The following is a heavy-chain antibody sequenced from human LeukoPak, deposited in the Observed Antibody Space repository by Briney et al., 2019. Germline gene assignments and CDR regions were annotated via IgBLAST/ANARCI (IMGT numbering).Heavy chain of an antibody. CDR1: GYTFTGYY. V-gene: IGHV1-2*06. CDR2: INLNSGGT. Sequence: ASVKVSCKASGYTFTGYYVHWVRQAPGQGLEWMGRINLNSGGTNYAQKFQGRVTMTRDTSISTAYMELSRLRSDDTAVYYCARDRGYSYGRYYFDYWGQGTLVTVSS. CDR3: ARDRGYSYGRYYFDY. J-gene: IGHJ4*02. D-gene: IGHD5-18*01.